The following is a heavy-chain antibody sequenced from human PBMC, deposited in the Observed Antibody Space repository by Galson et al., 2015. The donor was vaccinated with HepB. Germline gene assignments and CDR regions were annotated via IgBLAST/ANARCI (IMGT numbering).Heavy chain of an antibody. Sequence: ETLSLTCTVSGGSISSYYWSWIRQPPGKGLQWIGYIYYSGSTNYNPSLKGRVTISVDTSKNQFSLKLSSVTAADTAVYYCARVGYSYGLDYWGQGTLVTVSS. CDR1: GGSISSYY. CDR3: ARVGYSYGLDY. J-gene: IGHJ4*02. V-gene: IGHV4-59*01. CDR2: IYYSGST. D-gene: IGHD5-18*01.